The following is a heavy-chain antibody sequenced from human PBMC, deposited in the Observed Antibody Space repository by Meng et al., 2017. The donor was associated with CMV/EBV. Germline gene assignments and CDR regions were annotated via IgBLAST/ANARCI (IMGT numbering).Heavy chain of an antibody. CDR1: VGYYSRGDYH. J-gene: IGHJ4*02. Sequence: LTEVATRPAQPTLTINPPGSVSVGYYSRGDYHCSWIRQHPGKGLEWIGYIYYSANTYYNPSLKSRVTISVDTSKNQFSLKLSSVTAADTAVYYCARAQYSSSCDYWGQGTLVTVSS. CDR2: IYYSANT. D-gene: IGHD6-13*01. CDR3: ARAQYSSSCDY. V-gene: IGHV4-30-4*08.